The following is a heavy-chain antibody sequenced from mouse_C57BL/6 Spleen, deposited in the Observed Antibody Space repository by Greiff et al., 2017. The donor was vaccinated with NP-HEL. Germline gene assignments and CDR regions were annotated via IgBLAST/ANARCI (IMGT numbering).Heavy chain of an antibody. CDR2: IDPSDSYT. Sequence: VQLQQPGAELVRPGTSVKLSCKASGYTFTSYWMHWVKQRPGQGLEWIGVIDPSDSYTNYNQKFTGKATLTVDTSSSTAYMQLSSLTSEDSAVYYCARSAGTSTWFAYWGQGTLVTVSA. CDR1: GYTFTSYW. CDR3: ARSAGTSTWFAY. V-gene: IGHV1-59*01. J-gene: IGHJ3*01. D-gene: IGHD4-1*01.